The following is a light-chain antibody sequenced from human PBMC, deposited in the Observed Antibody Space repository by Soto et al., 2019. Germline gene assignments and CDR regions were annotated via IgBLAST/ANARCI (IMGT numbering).Light chain of an antibody. Sequence: DIQMTQSPSSVSASVGDRVTITCRASQDIGSWLAWYQQKPGKAPKILIYSASRLQSGVPSSFSGNGSGTDFTLTINSLQPEDFATYYCQQANNFPPYTFGQGTNLEIK. CDR1: QDIGSW. J-gene: IGKJ2*01. CDR2: SAS. CDR3: QQANNFPPYT. V-gene: IGKV1-12*01.